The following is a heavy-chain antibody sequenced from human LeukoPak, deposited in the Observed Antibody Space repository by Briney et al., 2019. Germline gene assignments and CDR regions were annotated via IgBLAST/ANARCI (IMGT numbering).Heavy chain of an antibody. D-gene: IGHD5-12*01. Sequence: PGGSLRLSCVASGFTFSSYAMSWVRQAPGKGLEWVSAISGSGGSTYYADSVKGRFTISRDNSKNTLYLQMNSLRAEDTAVYYCANRRCSGRPFDYWGQGTLVTVSS. J-gene: IGHJ4*02. CDR2: ISGSGGST. CDR3: ANRRCSGRPFDY. V-gene: IGHV3-23*01. CDR1: GFTFSSYA.